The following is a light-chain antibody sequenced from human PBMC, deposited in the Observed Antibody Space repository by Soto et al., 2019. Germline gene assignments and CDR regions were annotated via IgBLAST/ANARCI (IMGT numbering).Light chain of an antibody. CDR2: EVS. V-gene: IGLV2-14*01. J-gene: IGLJ1*01. Sequence: QSALTQPASVSGSPGQSITISCTGTSGDVGGYNYVSWYQQHPGKAPKLMIYEVSNRPSGVSNRFSGSESGNTASLTISGLQAEDEADYYCTSYTSSSTLDVFXTGTKVTVL. CDR1: SGDVGGYNY. CDR3: TSYTSSSTLDV.